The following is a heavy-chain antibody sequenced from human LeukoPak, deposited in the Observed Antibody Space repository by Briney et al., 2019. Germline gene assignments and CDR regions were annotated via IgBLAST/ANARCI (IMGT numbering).Heavy chain of an antibody. D-gene: IGHD5-24*01. V-gene: IGHV3-48*03. CDR2: ISSSGSTT. CDR1: GFTFSSYE. Sequence: GGSLRLSCAASGFTFSSYEMNWVRQAPVKGLEWVSYISSSGSTTYNADSVKGRSTISRDNAKNSLYLQMNSLRAEDTAVYYCARERDGYNADFDYWGQGTLVTVSS. J-gene: IGHJ4*02. CDR3: ARERDGYNADFDY.